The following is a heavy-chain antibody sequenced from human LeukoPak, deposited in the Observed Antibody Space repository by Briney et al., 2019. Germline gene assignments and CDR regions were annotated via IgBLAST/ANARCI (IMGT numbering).Heavy chain of an antibody. CDR1: GFTFSSYS. CDR3: ARDRLSRVYYYYGMDV. Sequence: GGSLILSCAASGFTFSSYSMNWVRQAPGKGLEWVSYISSSSSTIYYADSVKGRFTISRDNAKNSLYLQMNSLRDEDTAVYYCARDRLSRVYYYYGMDVWGQGTTVTVSS. J-gene: IGHJ6*02. D-gene: IGHD4/OR15-4a*01. V-gene: IGHV3-48*02. CDR2: ISSSSSTI.